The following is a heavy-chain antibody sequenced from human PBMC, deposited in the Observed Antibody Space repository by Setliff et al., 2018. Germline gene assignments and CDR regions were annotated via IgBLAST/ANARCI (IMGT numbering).Heavy chain of an antibody. CDR3: AGSRAWIPIFDS. CDR1: GVVFRNYH. J-gene: IGHJ4*02. Sequence: GGSLRLSCVVSGVVFRNYHLNWVRQTPEKGLEWVSSFSGSNEYIKYADSVKGRFTISRDSAENAVYLQTNNLSAEDTAVYYCAGSRAWIPIFDSWGQGILVTVS. D-gene: IGHD5-12*01. CDR2: FSGSNEYI. V-gene: IGHV3-21*01.